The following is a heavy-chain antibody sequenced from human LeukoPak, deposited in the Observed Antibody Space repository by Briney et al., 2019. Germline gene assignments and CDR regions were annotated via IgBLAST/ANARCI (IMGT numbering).Heavy chain of an antibody. Sequence: ASVKVSCKASGYTFTGYYIHWVRQAPGQGLEWMGRINPSSGGTNYAQKFQGTVTMTRDTSISTAYMELSRLRSDDTAVYYCARKPEGMDVWGQGTTATVSS. V-gene: IGHV1-2*06. J-gene: IGHJ6*02. CDR2: INPSSGGT. D-gene: IGHD1-14*01. CDR3: ARKPEGMDV. CDR1: GYTFTGYY.